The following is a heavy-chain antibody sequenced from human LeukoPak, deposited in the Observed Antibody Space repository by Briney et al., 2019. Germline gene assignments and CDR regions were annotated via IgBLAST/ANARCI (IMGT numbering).Heavy chain of an antibody. CDR2: ISDNEGTT. CDR1: GFTFNYYA. J-gene: IGHJ4*02. Sequence: GGSLRLSCAASGFTFNYYARSWVRQAPGKGLEWVSGISDNEGTTYYTDSVKGRFTISRDNTKNTVYLQMNNLRADDTAVYFCARHDSFIPYWGQGTLVTVSS. CDR3: ARHDSFIPY. D-gene: IGHD5-18*01. V-gene: IGHV3-23*01.